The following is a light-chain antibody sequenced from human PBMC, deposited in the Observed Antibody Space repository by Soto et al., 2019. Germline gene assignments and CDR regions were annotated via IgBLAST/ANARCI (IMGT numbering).Light chain of an antibody. CDR1: QDISNY. Sequence: DIQMTQSPSSLSASVGDRVTITCQASQDISNYLNWYQQKPGKAPKLLIYDASNLETGVPSRFSGSGSGTDFTLTIRSLQNEDIATYYCQQYDNLPLTFGGGTKV. J-gene: IGKJ4*01. V-gene: IGKV1-33*01. CDR2: DAS. CDR3: QQYDNLPLT.